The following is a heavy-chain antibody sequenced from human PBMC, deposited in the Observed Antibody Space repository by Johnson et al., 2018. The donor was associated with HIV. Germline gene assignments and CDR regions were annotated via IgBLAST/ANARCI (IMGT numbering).Heavy chain of an antibody. CDR2: TSYDGINK. CDR1: GFTFSYYA. Sequence: QVQLVESGGGLVQPGGSLRLSCAASGFTFSYYAMHWVRQAPGKGLEWVAVTSYDGINKYYATSVKGRFTISRDNSKNTLYLQMNSLRAEDTAVYYCARGGPDDSGSSDAFDIWGQGTMVTVSS. J-gene: IGHJ3*02. D-gene: IGHD3-10*01. V-gene: IGHV3-30-3*01. CDR3: ARGGPDDSGSSDAFDI.